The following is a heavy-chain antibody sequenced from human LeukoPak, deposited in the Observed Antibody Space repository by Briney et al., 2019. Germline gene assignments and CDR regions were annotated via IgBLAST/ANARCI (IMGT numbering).Heavy chain of an antibody. D-gene: IGHD3-10*01. Sequence: GASVKVSCKASGYTFTGYYMHWVRQAPGQGLEWMGWINPNSGGTNYAQKFQGRVTMTRDTPISTAYMELSRLRSDDTAVYYCARDRGSDYYYMDVWGKGTTVTVSS. J-gene: IGHJ6*03. V-gene: IGHV1-2*02. CDR2: INPNSGGT. CDR1: GYTFTGYY. CDR3: ARDRGSDYYYMDV.